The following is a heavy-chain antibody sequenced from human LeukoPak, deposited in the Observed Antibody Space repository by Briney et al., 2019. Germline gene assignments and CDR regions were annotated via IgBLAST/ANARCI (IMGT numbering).Heavy chain of an antibody. V-gene: IGHV4-34*01. Sequence: SETLSLTCAVYGGSFSGYYWSWIRQPPGKGLEWIGEINHSGSTNYNPSLKSRVTISVDTSKNQFSLKLSSVTAADTAVYYCARGSDWFDPWGQGTLVTVSS. CDR3: ARGSDWFDP. CDR1: GGSFSGYY. CDR2: INHSGST. J-gene: IGHJ5*02. D-gene: IGHD3-3*01.